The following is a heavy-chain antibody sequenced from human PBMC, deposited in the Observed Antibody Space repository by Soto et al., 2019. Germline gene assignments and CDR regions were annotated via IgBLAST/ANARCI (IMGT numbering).Heavy chain of an antibody. CDR2: IIPIFGTA. J-gene: IGHJ4*02. V-gene: IGHV1-69*13. CDR1: GGTFSSYA. CDR3: ARELRWYYYDSSGPI. D-gene: IGHD3-22*01. Sequence: SVKVSCKASGGTFSSYAISWVRQAPGQGLEWMGGIIPIFGTANYAQKFQGRVTITADESTSTAYMELSSLRSEDTAVYYCARELRWYYYDSSGPIWGQGTLVTVSS.